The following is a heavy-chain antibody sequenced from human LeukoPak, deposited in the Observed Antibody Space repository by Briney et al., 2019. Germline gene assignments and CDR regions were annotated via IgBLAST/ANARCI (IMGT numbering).Heavy chain of an antibody. CDR2: ISGNGGNT. Sequence: GGSLRLSCTASGFTFSSYAMSWVRQAPGKGLEWVSAISGNGGNTFYADSVKGRFTISRDNSKNTLHLQMDSLRAEDTAVYYCAKDASIGVVIDYWGRGTLVTVSS. D-gene: IGHD2-15*01. CDR3: AKDASIGVVIDY. V-gene: IGHV3-23*01. CDR1: GFTFSSYA. J-gene: IGHJ4*02.